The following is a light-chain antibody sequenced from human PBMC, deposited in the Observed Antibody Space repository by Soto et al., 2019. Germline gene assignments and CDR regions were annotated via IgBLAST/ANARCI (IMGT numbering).Light chain of an antibody. CDR2: EVS. CDR3: SSYAGSNNLGV. CDR1: SSDVGGYNY. V-gene: IGLV2-8*01. Sequence: QSALTQSPSASGSPGQSVTISCTGTSSDVGGYNYVSWYQQHPGKAPKLMIYEVSKRPSGVPDRFSGSKSGNTASLTVSGLLAEDEADYYCSSYAGSNNLGVFGTGTKGTVL. J-gene: IGLJ1*01.